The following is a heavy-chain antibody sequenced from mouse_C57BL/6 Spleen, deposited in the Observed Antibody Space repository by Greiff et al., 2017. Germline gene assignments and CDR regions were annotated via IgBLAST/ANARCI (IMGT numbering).Heavy chain of an antibody. J-gene: IGHJ3*01. CDR1: GYTFTSYW. CDR2: IYPGSGST. D-gene: IGHD2-3*01. Sequence: QVQLQQPGAELVKPGASVNMSCKASGYTFTSYWITWVKQRPGQGLEWIGDIYPGSGSTNYNEKFKSKATLTVDTSSSTAYMQLSSLTSEDSAVYYCARERLWDCYYGDAYWGQGTLVTVSA. CDR3: ARERLWDCYYGDAY. V-gene: IGHV1-55*01.